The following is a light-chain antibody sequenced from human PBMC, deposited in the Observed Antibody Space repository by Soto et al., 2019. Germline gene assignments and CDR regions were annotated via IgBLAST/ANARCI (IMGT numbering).Light chain of an antibody. V-gene: IGLV2-11*01. CDR3: CSYVGGYTFVL. Sequence: QSVLTQPRSVSGSPGQSVTISCTGTRSDVGSYNSVSWYQQHPGKAPKLIIYDVSQRPSGVPDRFFGSKSGNTASLTIAGLQTEDEADYHCCSYVGGYTFVLFGEGTKLTVL. CDR1: RSDVGSYNS. J-gene: IGLJ2*01. CDR2: DVS.